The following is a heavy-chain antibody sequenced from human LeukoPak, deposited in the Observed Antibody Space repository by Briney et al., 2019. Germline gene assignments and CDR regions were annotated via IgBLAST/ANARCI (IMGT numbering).Heavy chain of an antibody. CDR3: ARSYGTTFRNGMDV. CDR1: GGSVSSGSYY. D-gene: IGHD5-18*01. Sequence: SETLSLTCTVSGGSVSSGSYYWSWIRQPPGKGLEWIGYIYYSGSTNYNPSLKSRVTISVDTSKNQFSLKLSSVTAADTAVYYCARSYGTTFRNGMDVWGQGTTVTVSS. J-gene: IGHJ6*02. CDR2: IYYSGST. V-gene: IGHV4-61*01.